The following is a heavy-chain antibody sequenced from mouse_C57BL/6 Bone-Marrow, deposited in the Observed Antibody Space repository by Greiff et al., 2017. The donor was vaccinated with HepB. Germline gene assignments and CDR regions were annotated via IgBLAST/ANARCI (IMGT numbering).Heavy chain of an antibody. Sequence: EVKLQESGPGLVKPSQSLSLTCSVTGYSITSGYYWNWIRQFPGNKLEWMGYISYDGSNNYNPSLKNRISITRDTSKNQFFLKLNSVTTEDTATYYCARAYYGNLYYAMDYWGQGTSVTVSS. J-gene: IGHJ4*01. CDR2: ISYDGSN. CDR1: GYSITSGYY. CDR3: ARAYYGNLYYAMDY. D-gene: IGHD2-10*01. V-gene: IGHV3-6*01.